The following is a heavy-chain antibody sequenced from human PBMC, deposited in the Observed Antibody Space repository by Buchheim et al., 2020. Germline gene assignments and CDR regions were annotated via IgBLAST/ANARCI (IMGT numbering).Heavy chain of an antibody. CDR2: INSDGSST. CDR3: ARDDCSSTSCPGFGYYGMDV. V-gene: IGHV3-74*01. D-gene: IGHD2-2*01. CDR1: GFTFSSYW. J-gene: IGHJ6*02. Sequence: EVQLVESGGGLVQPGGSLRLSCAASGFTFSSYWMHWVRQAPGKGLVWVSRINSDGSSTSYADSVKGRFTILRDNAKNTLSPQMNSLRAEDTAVYYCARDDCSSTSCPGFGYYGMDVWGQGTT.